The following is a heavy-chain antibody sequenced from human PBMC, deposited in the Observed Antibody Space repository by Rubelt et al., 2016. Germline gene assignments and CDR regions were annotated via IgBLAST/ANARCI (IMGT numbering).Heavy chain of an antibody. CDR2: ISYDGTNK. CDR3: VRGSREWPGVDV. J-gene: IGHJ6*02. Sequence: TYAMHWVRQAPGKGLEWVGIISYDGTNKYYADSVKGRFTISRDNSKNTPYLQMNSLRADDAAVYYCVRGSREWPGVDVWGQGTTVTVSS. V-gene: IGHV3-30*04. D-gene: IGHD2-15*01. CDR1: TYA.